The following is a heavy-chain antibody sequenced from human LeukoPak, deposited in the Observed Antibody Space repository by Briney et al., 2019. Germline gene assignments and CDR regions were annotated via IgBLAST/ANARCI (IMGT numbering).Heavy chain of an antibody. CDR1: GFTFSSYA. V-gene: IGHV3-23*01. Sequence: SGGSLRLSCAASGFTFSSYAMSWVRQAPGKGLEWVSAISGSGGSTYYADSVKGRFTISRDNSKNTLYLQMNSLRAEDTAVYYCAKTSYYDSSGYYFGAFDIWGQGTMVTVSS. CDR3: AKTSYYDSSGYYFGAFDI. CDR2: ISGSGGST. D-gene: IGHD3-22*01. J-gene: IGHJ3*02.